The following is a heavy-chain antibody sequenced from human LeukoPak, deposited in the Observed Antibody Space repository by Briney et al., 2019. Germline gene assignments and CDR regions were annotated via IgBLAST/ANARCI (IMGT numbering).Heavy chain of an antibody. CDR3: AREYCSSTSCFIIPYFDY. V-gene: IGHV3-48*01. D-gene: IGHD2-2*01. J-gene: IGHJ4*02. CDR1: GFTFSSYS. CDR2: ISSSSSTI. Sequence: GGSLRLSCAASGFTFSSYSMNWVRQAPGKGLEWVSYISSSSSTIYYADSVKGRFTISRDNAKNSLYLQMNSLRAEDTAVYYCAREYCSSTSCFIIPYFDYWGQGTLVTVSS.